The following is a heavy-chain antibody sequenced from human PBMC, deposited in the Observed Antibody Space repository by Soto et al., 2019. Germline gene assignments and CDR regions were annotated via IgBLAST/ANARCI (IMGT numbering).Heavy chain of an antibody. CDR3: ARDLSDYDPIDY. CDR1: GFTFDNYN. Sequence: EVQLVESGGGLVKPGGSLRLSCAASGFTFDNYNMIWVRQAPGKGLEWVSSISSSSTYIYYTDSVKRRFTISRDNAKNSLYLQMNSLRAEDTALYYCARDLSDYDPIDYWGQGTLVTVSS. J-gene: IGHJ4*02. V-gene: IGHV3-21*01. CDR2: ISSSSTYI. D-gene: IGHD5-12*01.